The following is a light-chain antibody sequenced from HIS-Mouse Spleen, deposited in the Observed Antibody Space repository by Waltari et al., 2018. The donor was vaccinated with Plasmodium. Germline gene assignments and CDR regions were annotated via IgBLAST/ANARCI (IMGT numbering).Light chain of an antibody. J-gene: IGKJ1*01. Sequence: DIQLTQSPSFLSASVGDRVTITCRASQGISSYLAWYQQKPGKAPKLLIYDASTLQSWVPTRFSGRGSGTEFTLTISSLQPEDFATYYCQQLNSYSWTFGQGTKVEIK. CDR2: DAS. CDR3: QQLNSYSWT. V-gene: IGKV1-9*01. CDR1: QGISSY.